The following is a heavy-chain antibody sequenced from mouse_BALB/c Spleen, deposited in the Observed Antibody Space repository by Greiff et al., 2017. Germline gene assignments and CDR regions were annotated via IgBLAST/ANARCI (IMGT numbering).Heavy chain of an antibody. CDR2: ISYSGST. Sequence: EVKVEESGPGLVKPSQSLSLTCTVTGYSITSDYAWNWIRQFPGNKLEWMGYISYSGSTSYNPSLKSRISITRDTSKNQFFLQLNSVTTEDTATYYCARWYDGYAMDYWGQGTSVTVSS. CDR1: GYSITSDYA. V-gene: IGHV3-2*02. D-gene: IGHD2-14*01. CDR3: ARWYDGYAMDY. J-gene: IGHJ4*01.